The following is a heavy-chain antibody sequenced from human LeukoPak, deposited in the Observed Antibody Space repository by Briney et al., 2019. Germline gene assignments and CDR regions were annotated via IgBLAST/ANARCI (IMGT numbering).Heavy chain of an antibody. J-gene: IGHJ4*02. D-gene: IGHD3-22*01. V-gene: IGHV4-31*03. CDR3: ARSPLYYDSSGYYDY. CDR1: GGSISSGGYY. Sequence: SETLSLTCTVSGGSISSGGYYWSWIRQHPGKGLEWIGYIYYSGSTYYNPSLKSRVTISVDTSKNQFSLKLSSVTAADTAVYYCARSPLYYDSSGYYDYWGQGTLVTVSS. CDR2: IYYSGST.